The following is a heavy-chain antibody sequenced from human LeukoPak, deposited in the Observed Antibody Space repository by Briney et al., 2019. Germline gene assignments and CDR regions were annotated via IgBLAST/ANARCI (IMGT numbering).Heavy chain of an antibody. CDR1: GFTFSSYS. V-gene: IGHV3-48*02. Sequence: GGSLRLSCAASGFTFSSYSMNWVRQAPGKGLEWVSYISNSSSTIFYADSVKGRLTISRDNAKNSLYLQMHSLRDEDTAVYYCARAWYSWGYYFDYWGQGTLVTVSS. D-gene: IGHD1-26*01. CDR2: ISNSSSTI. CDR3: ARAWYSWGYYFDY. J-gene: IGHJ4*02.